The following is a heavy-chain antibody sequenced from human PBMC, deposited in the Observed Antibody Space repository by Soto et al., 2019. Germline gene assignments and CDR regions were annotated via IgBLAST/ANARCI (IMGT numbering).Heavy chain of an antibody. CDR3: ASDPYYYASDY. CDR2: ISSDATTI. V-gene: IGHV3-11*01. D-gene: IGHD3-10*01. J-gene: IGHJ4*02. Sequence: GGSLRLSCAASGFTFSDHYMTWIRQAPGKGLEWVSYISSDATTIYYTDSVKGRFTVSRDNAKNSVYLQMNSLRAEDTAVYYCASDPYYYASDYWGQGTLVTVSS. CDR1: GFTFSDHY.